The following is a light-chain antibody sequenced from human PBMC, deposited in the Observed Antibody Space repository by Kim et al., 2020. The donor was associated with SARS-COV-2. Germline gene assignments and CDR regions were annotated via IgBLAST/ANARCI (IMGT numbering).Light chain of an antibody. CDR3: QQSYSTPPWT. Sequence: SVGNRVTITCRASQSISSYLNWYQQKPGKAPKLLIYAASSLQSGVPSRFSGSGSGTDFTLTISSLQPEDFATYYCQQSYSTPPWTFGQGTKVDIK. CDR2: AAS. J-gene: IGKJ1*01. CDR1: QSISSY. V-gene: IGKV1-39*01.